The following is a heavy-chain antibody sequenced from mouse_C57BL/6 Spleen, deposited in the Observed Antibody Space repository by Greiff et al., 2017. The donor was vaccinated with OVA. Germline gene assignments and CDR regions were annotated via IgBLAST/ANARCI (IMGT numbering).Heavy chain of an antibody. J-gene: IGHJ1*03. CDR2: IDPSDSYT. D-gene: IGHD4-1*01. V-gene: IGHV1-69*01. CDR1: GYTFTSYW. CDR3: ASAWDVESRYFDV. Sequence: QVQLQQPGAELVMPGASVKLSCKASGYTFTSYWMHWVKQRPGQGLEWIGEIDPSDSYTNYNQKFKGKSTLTVDKSSSTAYMQLSSLTSEASAVYYCASAWDVESRYFDVWGTGTTVTVSS.